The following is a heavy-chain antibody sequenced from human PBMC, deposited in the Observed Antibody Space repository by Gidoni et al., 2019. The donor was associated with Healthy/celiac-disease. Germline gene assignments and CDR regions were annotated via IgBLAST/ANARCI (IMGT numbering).Heavy chain of an antibody. Sequence: QLQLQESGPGLVKPSETLSLTCTVSGGSISSSSYYWGWIRQPPGKGLEWIGSIYYSGSTYYNPSLKSRVTISVDTSKNQFSLKLSSVTAADTAVYYCARSRRSTSPLDWGQGTLVTVSS. J-gene: IGHJ4*02. V-gene: IGHV4-39*01. D-gene: IGHD2-2*01. CDR2: IYYSGST. CDR1: GGSISSSSYY. CDR3: ARSRRSTSPLD.